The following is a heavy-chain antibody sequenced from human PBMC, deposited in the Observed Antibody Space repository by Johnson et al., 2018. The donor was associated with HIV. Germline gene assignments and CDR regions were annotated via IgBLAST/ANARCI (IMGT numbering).Heavy chain of an antibody. Sequence: QVQLVESGGGVVQPGRSLRLSCAASGFTFSSYAMHWVRQAPGKGLDWVTVISYHGSNKYYADSVKGRFTISRDHSKNTMYLQMNSLRAEDTAVYYCASGEDYGGNYGAFDIWGQGTMVTVSS. J-gene: IGHJ3*02. CDR1: GFTFSSYA. CDR2: ISYHGSNK. CDR3: ASGEDYGGNYGAFDI. D-gene: IGHD4-23*01. V-gene: IGHV3-30*04.